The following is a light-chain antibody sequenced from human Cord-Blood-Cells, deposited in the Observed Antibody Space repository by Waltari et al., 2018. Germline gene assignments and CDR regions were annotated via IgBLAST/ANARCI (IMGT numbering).Light chain of an antibody. Sequence: QSALTQPASVSGSPGQSITISCTGTSSDVGGYNYVSWYQQHPGKAPKLMIYDVSNLPSGVSNRFSGSKSGNTASLTISGLQAEDEADYYFSSYTSSSTPWVFGGGTKLTVL. J-gene: IGLJ3*02. CDR1: SSDVGGYNY. V-gene: IGLV2-14*01. CDR3: SSYTSSSTPWV. CDR2: DVS.